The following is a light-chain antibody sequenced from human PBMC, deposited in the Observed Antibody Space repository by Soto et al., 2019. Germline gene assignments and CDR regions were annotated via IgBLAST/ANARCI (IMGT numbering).Light chain of an antibody. V-gene: IGKV1-9*01. J-gene: IGKJ4*01. CDR1: QGISSF. CDR2: AAS. Sequence: DIQLTQSPSFLSASVGDRVTITCRASQGISSFLAWYQQKPGKAPNLLIYAASTLQSGVPSRFSGSGSGTEFTLTISSLQPEDFATYYCDQLNSFPLTFGGGTKVEIK. CDR3: DQLNSFPLT.